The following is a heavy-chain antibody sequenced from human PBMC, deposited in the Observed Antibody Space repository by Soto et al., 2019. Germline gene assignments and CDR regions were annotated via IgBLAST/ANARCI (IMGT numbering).Heavy chain of an antibody. D-gene: IGHD2-8*02. CDR1: GFTFSDHL. J-gene: IGHJ3*01. V-gene: IGHV1-3*01. CDR2: INPDNGNT. CDR3: ASDILSVGPRANDAVDV. Sequence: QVQLVQSVAEVRKPGASVNISCRASGFTFSDHLINWVRQVPGQSLEWMGWINPDNGNTKYSQTCQGRVTISRHSSASIVYVEVSDLTSEDTAVFYCASDILSVGPRANDAVDVWGQGTMVTVSS.